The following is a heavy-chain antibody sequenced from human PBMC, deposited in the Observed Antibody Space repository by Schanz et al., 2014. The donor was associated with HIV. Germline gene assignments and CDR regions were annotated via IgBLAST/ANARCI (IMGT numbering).Heavy chain of an antibody. CDR2: ISVNGATR. CDR1: GGNEKENY. D-gene: IGHD3-16*01. Sequence: GQLGESGGGLVQPGGGGRKRGVASGGNEKENYMSQIKQSRGIDGKHISHISVNGATREYADSVKGRFTISRDNARTSLYLQMNSLRAEDTAVYYCARVFGRPSSFPDYWGQGILVTVSS. J-gene: IGHJ4*02. CDR3: ARVFGRPSSFPDY. V-gene: IGHV3-11*01.